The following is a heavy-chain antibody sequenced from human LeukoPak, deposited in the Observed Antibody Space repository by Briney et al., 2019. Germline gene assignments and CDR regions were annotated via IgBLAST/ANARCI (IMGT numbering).Heavy chain of an antibody. D-gene: IGHD3-16*01. CDR1: GFTFSSYE. J-gene: IGHJ4*02. V-gene: IGHV3-48*03. CDR2: ISSSGSTI. CDR3: ARRGSYNDY. Sequence: GGSLRLSCAASGFTFSSYEMNWVRRAPGKGLEWVSYISSSGSTIYYAEFVKGRFTISRDNAKNLLYLQMNSLRAEDTAVYYCARRGSYNDYWGQGTLVTVSS.